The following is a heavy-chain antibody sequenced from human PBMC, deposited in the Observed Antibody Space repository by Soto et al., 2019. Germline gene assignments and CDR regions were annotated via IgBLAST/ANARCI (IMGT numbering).Heavy chain of an antibody. CDR3: ARDPGRGTIRSNSFDN. CDR1: GFTFSNYC. J-gene: IGHJ4*02. D-gene: IGHD2-15*01. V-gene: IGHV3-7*05. Sequence: EVQLVESGGTLVQPGGSLRLSCAVSGFTFSNYCITLVRQAPGKGLEWVASIEDDGSEKYFVDSVKGRFTISRDNAKNSLFRQMNSLRAEDTAVYYCARDPGRGTIRSNSFDNWGQGTLVTVSS. CDR2: IEDDGSEK.